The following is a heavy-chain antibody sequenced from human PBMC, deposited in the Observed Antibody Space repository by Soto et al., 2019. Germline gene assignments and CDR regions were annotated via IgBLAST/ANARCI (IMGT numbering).Heavy chain of an antibody. Sequence: QVQLVESGGGVVQPGRSLRLPCAASGFTFSSYGMHWVRQAPGKGLEWVAVISYDGSNKYYADSVKGRFTISRDNSKNTLYLQMNSLRAEDTAVYYCAKLSPRENTPQTVLRYFDWLSSRPYWGQGTLVTVSS. CDR1: GFTFSSYG. V-gene: IGHV3-30*18. CDR3: AKLSPRENTPQTVLRYFDWLSSRPY. J-gene: IGHJ4*02. D-gene: IGHD3-9*01. CDR2: ISYDGSNK.